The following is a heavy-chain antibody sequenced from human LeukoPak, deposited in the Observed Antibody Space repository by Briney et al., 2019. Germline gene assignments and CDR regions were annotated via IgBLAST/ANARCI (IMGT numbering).Heavy chain of an antibody. Sequence: GGSLRLSCAASGFTFSSYGMHWVRQAPGKGLEWVAVISYDGSNKYYADSVKGRFTISRDNSKNTLYLQMNSLRAEDTAMYYCAKALYYYGSGRGDAFDIWGQGTMVTVSS. D-gene: IGHD3-10*01. J-gene: IGHJ3*02. V-gene: IGHV3-30*18. CDR1: GFTFSSYG. CDR2: ISYDGSNK. CDR3: AKALYYYGSGRGDAFDI.